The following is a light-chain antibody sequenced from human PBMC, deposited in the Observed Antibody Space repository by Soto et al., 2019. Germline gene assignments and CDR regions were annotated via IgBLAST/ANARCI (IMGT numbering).Light chain of an antibody. Sequence: AIPMTQSPSSLSASAGDRVTIACRASQGIGSDLGWYQQKPGKAPKLLIYDASSLQSGVPSRFSGSGSGTDFTLTISSLQPEDFATYYCLQDRSYPYTLGQGPTLEIK. J-gene: IGKJ2*01. CDR1: QGIGSD. CDR3: LQDRSYPYT. CDR2: DAS. V-gene: IGKV1-6*01.